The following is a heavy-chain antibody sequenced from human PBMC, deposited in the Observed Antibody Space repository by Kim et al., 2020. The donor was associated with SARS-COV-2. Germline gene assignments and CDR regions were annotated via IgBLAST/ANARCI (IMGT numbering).Heavy chain of an antibody. D-gene: IGHD3-22*01. CDR1: GFTFSSYA. V-gene: IGHV3-23*01. CDR3: AKDRRITMIEVGWFDP. CDR2: ISGSGGST. Sequence: GGSLRLSCAASGFTFSSYAMSWVRQAPGKGLEWVSAISGSGGSTYYADSVKGRFTISRDNSKNTLYLQMNSLRAEDTAVYYCAKDRRITMIEVGWFDPWGQGTLVTVSS. J-gene: IGHJ5*02.